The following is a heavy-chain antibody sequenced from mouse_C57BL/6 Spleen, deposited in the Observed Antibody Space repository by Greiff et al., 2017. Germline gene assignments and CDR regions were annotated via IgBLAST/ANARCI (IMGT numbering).Heavy chain of an antibody. Sequence: VQLQQSGPELVKPGASVKISCKASGYAFSSSWMNWVKQRPGKGLAWIGRIYPGDGNTNYNGKFKGKAKLPADKASSTAYMQLSSLTSEDSAVYFCAREEIYYDYVTDYWGQGTSVTVSS. D-gene: IGHD2-4*01. CDR2: IYPGDGNT. J-gene: IGHJ4*01. V-gene: IGHV1-82*01. CDR3: AREEIYYDYVTDY. CDR1: GYAFSSSW.